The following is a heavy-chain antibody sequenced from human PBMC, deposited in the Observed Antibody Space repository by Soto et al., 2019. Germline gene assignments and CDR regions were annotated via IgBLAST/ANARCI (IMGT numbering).Heavy chain of an antibody. CDR2: IWYDGSNK. CDR1: RFTFSSYG. D-gene: IGHD3-16*01. CDR3: ASTEVPGGY. J-gene: IGHJ4*02. V-gene: IGHV3-33*01. Sequence: QVQLVESGGGVVQPGRSLRLYYAASRFTFSSYGMHWVRQAPGKGLEWVAVIWYDGSNKYYADSVKGRFTISRDNSKNTLYLQMNSLRAADTAVYYCASTEVPGGYWGQGTLVTVSS.